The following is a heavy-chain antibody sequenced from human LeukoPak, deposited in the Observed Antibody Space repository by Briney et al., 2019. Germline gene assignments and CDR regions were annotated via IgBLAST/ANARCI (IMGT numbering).Heavy chain of an antibody. J-gene: IGHJ4*02. Sequence: GSSVKVSCKASGGTFSSYAISWVRQAPGQGLEWMGRIIPILGIANYAQKFQGRVTITADKSTSTAYMELSSLRSEDTAVYYCARVRVRGVGFDYWGQGTLVTVSS. V-gene: IGHV1-69*04. CDR1: GGTFSSYA. CDR2: IIPILGIA. CDR3: ARVRVRGVGFDY. D-gene: IGHD3-10*01.